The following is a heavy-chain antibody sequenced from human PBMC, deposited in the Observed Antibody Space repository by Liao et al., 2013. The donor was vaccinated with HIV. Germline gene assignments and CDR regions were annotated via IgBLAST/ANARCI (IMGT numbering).Heavy chain of an antibody. V-gene: IGHV4-59*12. CDR2: ISYSGST. J-gene: IGHJ3*02. Sequence: QVQLQESGPGLVKPSETLSLTCTVSGGSISSYYWSWIRQPPGKGLEWIGYISYSGSTNYNPSLKSRVTISVDTSKNQFSLRLSSVTAADTAIYFCARGRDAFDIWGQGTMVTVSS. CDR1: GGSISSYY. CDR3: ARGRDAFDI.